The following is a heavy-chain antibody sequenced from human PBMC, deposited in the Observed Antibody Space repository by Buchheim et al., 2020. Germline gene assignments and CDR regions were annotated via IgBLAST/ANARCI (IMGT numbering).Heavy chain of an antibody. CDR2: IYSGGST. V-gene: IGHV3-53*02. D-gene: IGHD1-26*01. CDR1: GFTVSSNY. CDR3: ARAWSPSGYYYGMDV. J-gene: IGHJ6*02. Sequence: EVQLVETGGGLIQPGGSLRLSCAASGFTVSSNYMSWVRQAPGKGLDWVSVIYSGGSTYYADSVKGRFTISRDNSNNTLYLQMNSLRAEDTAVYYCARAWSPSGYYYGMDVWGQGTT.